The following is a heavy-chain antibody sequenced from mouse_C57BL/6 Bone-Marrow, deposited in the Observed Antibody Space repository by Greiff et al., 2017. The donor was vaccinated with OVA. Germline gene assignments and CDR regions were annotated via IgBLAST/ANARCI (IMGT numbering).Heavy chain of an antibody. D-gene: IGHD1-1*01. CDR2: IYPSDSET. Sequence: QVQLQQPGAELVRPGSSVKLSCKASGYTFTSYWMDWVKQRPGQGLEWIGNIYPSDSETHYNQKFKDKATLTVDKSSSTAYMQLSSLTSEDSAVYYCARGPSTVDEYFDVWGTGTTVTVSS. V-gene: IGHV1-61*01. CDR3: ARGPSTVDEYFDV. J-gene: IGHJ1*03. CDR1: GYTFTSYW.